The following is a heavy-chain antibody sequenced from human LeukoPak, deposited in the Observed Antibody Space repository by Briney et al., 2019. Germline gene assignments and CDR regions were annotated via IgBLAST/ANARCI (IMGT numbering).Heavy chain of an antibody. CDR1: GYSINSGYY. Sequence: SETLSLTCTVSGYSINSGYYWSWIRQPPGKRLEWIGSIYYSGSTYSNPTLKSRLTISVDTSKNQFSLKLSSVTAADTAVYYCARVKGSVAYCSGGSCYSGVSRGRPYYYYGMDVWGQGTTVTVSS. V-gene: IGHV4-38-2*02. CDR2: IYYSGST. J-gene: IGHJ6*02. D-gene: IGHD2-15*01. CDR3: ARVKGSVAYCSGGSCYSGVSRGRPYYYYGMDV.